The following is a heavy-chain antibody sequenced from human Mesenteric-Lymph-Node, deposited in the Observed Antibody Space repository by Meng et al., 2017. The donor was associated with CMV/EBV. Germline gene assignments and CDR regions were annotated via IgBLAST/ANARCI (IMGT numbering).Heavy chain of an antibody. Sequence: SGGPFSNYALTWVRQAPGQGPEWMGGFIPMLGSPKYAQTLQDRVSITADQSTSTAYMELSSLTSEDTAVYYCARVLGSGTYYMAMVYWGQGTLVTVSS. CDR1: GGPFSNYA. CDR3: ARVLGSGTYYMAMVY. V-gene: IGHV1-69*01. D-gene: IGHD3-10*01. CDR2: FIPMLGSP. J-gene: IGHJ4*02.